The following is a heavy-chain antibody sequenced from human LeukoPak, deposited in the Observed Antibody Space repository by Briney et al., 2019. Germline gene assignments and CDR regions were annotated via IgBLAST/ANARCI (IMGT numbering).Heavy chain of an antibody. D-gene: IGHD3-22*01. CDR1: GFTFGDYA. J-gene: IGHJ5*02. V-gene: IGHV3-49*04. Sequence: GGSLRLSCTASGFTFGDYAMSWVRQAPGKGREWVGFIRSKAYGGTTEYAASVKDRFTISRDDSKSIAYLQMNSLKTKDTAVYYCTRVDYYDRKRGFGPWGQGTLVTVSS. CDR3: TRVDYYDRKRGFGP. CDR2: IRSKAYGGTT.